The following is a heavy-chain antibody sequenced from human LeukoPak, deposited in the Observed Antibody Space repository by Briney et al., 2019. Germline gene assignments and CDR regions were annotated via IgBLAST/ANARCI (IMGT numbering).Heavy chain of an antibody. CDR2: MNPNSGNT. J-gene: IGHJ5*02. D-gene: IGHD4-17*01. V-gene: IGHV1-8*01. Sequence: ASVKVSWKASGYTFTSYDINWVRQATGQGLEWMGWMNPNSGNTGYAQKFQGRVTMTRNTSISTAYMELSSLRSEDTAVYYCAREVHGDFWFDPWGQGTLVTVSS. CDR3: AREVHGDFWFDP. CDR1: GYTFTSYD.